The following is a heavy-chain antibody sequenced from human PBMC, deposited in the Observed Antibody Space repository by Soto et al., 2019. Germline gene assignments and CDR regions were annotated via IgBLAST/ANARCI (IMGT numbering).Heavy chain of an antibody. D-gene: IGHD7-27*01. CDR3: TRGLGYSAS. CDR1: GDNFNNYA. CDR2: LVPIFLTA. Sequence: QVQLVQSGTEVKKPGSSVKVSCQASGDNFNNYAINWVRQAPGQGLEWMGELVPIFLTANYAQKFQGRVTITADRSTSTAYMELSSLISEDTAVYYCTRGLGYSASWGQGTLVTVSS. J-gene: IGHJ4*02. V-gene: IGHV1-69*06.